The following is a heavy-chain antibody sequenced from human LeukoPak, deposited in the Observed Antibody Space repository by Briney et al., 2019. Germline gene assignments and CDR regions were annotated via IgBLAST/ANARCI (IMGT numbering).Heavy chain of an antibody. CDR2: ISNSGSTI. Sequence: GGSLRLSCAASGFTFSSVGMNWVRQAPGKGLEWVSHISNSGSTIYHADSVKGRFTISRDNAKNSLYLQMNSLRAEDTGVYYCASRVGATKWGGYYYYYYMDVWGKGTTVTVSS. CDR3: ASRVGATKWGGYYYYYYMDV. J-gene: IGHJ6*03. V-gene: IGHV3-48*03. D-gene: IGHD1-26*01. CDR1: GFTFSSVG.